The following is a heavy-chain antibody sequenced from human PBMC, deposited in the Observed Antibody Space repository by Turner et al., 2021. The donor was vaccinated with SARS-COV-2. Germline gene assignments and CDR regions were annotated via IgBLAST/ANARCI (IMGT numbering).Heavy chain of an antibody. CDR1: GYSFTRYW. CDR3: ASGDTYYYDSSGYFVAEFLQH. Sequence: EVQLVQSGAEVKKPGESLRISCKGSGYSFTRYWISWVRQMPGKGLEWMGRIDPGDSHTTYSPSFQGHVTISADKSIRTAYLQWNSLKASDTAMYYCASGDTYYYDSSGYFVAEFLQHWGQGTLVTVSS. CDR2: IDPGDSHT. D-gene: IGHD3-22*01. V-gene: IGHV5-10-1*03. J-gene: IGHJ1*01.